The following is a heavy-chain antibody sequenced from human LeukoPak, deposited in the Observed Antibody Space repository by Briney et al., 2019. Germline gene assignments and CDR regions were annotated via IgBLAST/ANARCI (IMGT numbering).Heavy chain of an antibody. CDR2: ISSSGSTI. D-gene: IGHD6-19*01. Sequence: PGGSLRLSCAASGFTFSSYEMNWVRQAPGKGLEWVSYISSSGSTIYYADSVKGRFTISRDNAKNSLYLQMNSLRAEDTAVYYCARQRGSGWYVGNWFDPRGQGTLVTVSS. CDR1: GFTFSSYE. CDR3: ARQRGSGWYVGNWFDP. V-gene: IGHV3-48*03. J-gene: IGHJ5*02.